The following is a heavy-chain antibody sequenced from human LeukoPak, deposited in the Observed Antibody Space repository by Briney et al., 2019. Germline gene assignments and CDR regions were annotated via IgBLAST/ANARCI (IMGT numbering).Heavy chain of an antibody. CDR2: VSYSGST. Sequence: SETLSLTCTVSGGSISNYYWNWIRQPPGKGLEWIGYVSYSGSTNYNPSLKSRVTISLYTSKNQFSLILNSVTAADTAVYFCAGTWKYQSLDNYYGSGVWGQGTTVTVSS. D-gene: IGHD2-2*01. J-gene: IGHJ6*02. V-gene: IGHV4-59*01. CDR3: AGTWKYQSLDNYYGSGV. CDR1: GGSISNYY.